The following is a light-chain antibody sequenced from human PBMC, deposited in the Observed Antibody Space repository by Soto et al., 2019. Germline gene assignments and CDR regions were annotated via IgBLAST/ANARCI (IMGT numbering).Light chain of an antibody. CDR3: SSYTASNTYD. CDR1: SSDVGGYNY. Sequence: QSALTQPASVSGSPGQSITISCTGTSSDVGGYNYVSWYQQHPGKAPKLIIYEVTHRPPGVSDRFSGSKSGIRASLTISGLQAEDEADYYCSSYTASNTYDFGTGTKLTVL. CDR2: EVT. J-gene: IGLJ1*01. V-gene: IGLV2-14*01.